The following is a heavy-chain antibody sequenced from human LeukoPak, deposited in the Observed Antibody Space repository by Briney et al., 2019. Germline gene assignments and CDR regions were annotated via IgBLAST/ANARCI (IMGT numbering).Heavy chain of an antibody. CDR2: IDDGGNT. CDR3: ARFSRITWGDWGDAFDI. D-gene: IGHD2-21*02. CDR1: GGSFSDYF. V-gene: IGHV4-34*01. Sequence: SETLSLTCSVYGGSFSDYFWSWIRQSPGKGLEWIGEIDDGGNTNYNPSLMSRVIVSMEKSKKQISLVMRSVAAADTAEYYCARFSRITWGDWGDAFDIWGQGTTVIVSS. J-gene: IGHJ3*02.